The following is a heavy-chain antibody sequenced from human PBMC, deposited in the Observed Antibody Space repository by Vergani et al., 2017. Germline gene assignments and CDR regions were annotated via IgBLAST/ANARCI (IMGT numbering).Heavy chain of an antibody. CDR3: ARQRPGSGWSPGDFDD. Sequence: QVQLQESGPGLVKSSETLSLTCSVSFDSIRNLYCNWIRQPPGKGLEWIGSIYYSGLTYYNPSLKSRVAISVDTSKNQFSLKVTSVTAAHTAVYFCARQRPGSGWSPGDFDDWGQGILVTVSS. V-gene: IGHV4-59*08. J-gene: IGHJ4*02. CDR1: FDSIRNLY. CDR2: IYYSGLT. D-gene: IGHD6-19*01.